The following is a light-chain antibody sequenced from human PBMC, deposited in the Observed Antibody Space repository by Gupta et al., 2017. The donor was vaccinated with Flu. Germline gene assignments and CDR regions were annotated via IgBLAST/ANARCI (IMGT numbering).Light chain of an antibody. J-gene: IGKJ5*01. Sequence: EIVLTQSPGTLSLSPGERAILSCRASQRGSSSHLSWYQQRPGQSPRLLIYGASSRATGTPDRFIGSESGTDFTLTISRLGPEDFAVYFCQHDDRSPTFGQGTRLDI. V-gene: IGKV3-20*01. CDR1: QRGSSSH. CDR2: GAS. CDR3: QHDDRSPT.